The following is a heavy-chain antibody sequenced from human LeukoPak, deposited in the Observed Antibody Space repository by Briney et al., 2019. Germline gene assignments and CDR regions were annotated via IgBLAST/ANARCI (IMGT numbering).Heavy chain of an antibody. J-gene: IGHJ4*02. CDR3: AKELGFGELSAFDY. Sequence: GRSLRLSCAASGFTFSSYGMHWVRQAPGKGLEWVAVISYDGSNKYYADYVKGRFTISRDNSKNTLYLQMNSLRAEDTAVYYCAKELGFGELSAFDYWGQGTLVTVSS. D-gene: IGHD3-10*01. CDR2: ISYDGSNK. V-gene: IGHV3-30*18. CDR1: GFTFSSYG.